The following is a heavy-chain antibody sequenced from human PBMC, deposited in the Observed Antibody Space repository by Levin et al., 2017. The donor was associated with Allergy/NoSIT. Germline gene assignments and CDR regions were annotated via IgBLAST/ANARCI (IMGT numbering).Heavy chain of an antibody. V-gene: IGHV3-30-3*01. CDR1: GFTFSSYA. D-gene: IGHD3-9*01. CDR2: ISYDGSNK. Sequence: GESLKISCAASGFTFSSYAMHWVRQAPGKGLEWVAVISYDGSNKYYADSVKGRFTISRDNSKNTLYLQMNSLRAEDTAVYYCARGWRLNYDIVTGLDYWGQGTLVTVSS. J-gene: IGHJ4*02. CDR3: ARGWRLNYDIVTGLDY.